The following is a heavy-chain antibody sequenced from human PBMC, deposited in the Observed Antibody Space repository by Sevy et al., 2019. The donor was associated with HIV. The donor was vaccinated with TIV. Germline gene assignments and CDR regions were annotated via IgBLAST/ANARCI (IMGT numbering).Heavy chain of an antibody. J-gene: IGHJ4*02. CDR3: ARAQQITMLVVIGGLYFDF. V-gene: IGHV3-23*01. CDR1: GFTFNTHA. Sequence: GGSLRLSCAASGFTFNTHAMNWVRQAPGKGLEWVSTISGPGYSTYYADSVKGRFTISRDNAKNSLYLEMNSLRAEDTAVYYCARAQQITMLVVIGGLYFDFWGQGTLVTVSS. CDR2: ISGPGYST. D-gene: IGHD3-22*01.